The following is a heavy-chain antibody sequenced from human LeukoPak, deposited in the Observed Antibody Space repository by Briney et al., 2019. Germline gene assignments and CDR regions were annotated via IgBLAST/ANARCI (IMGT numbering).Heavy chain of an antibody. Sequence: ASVNVSCTASGYTFNSYYMHWVRHAPGQGLERKGIINPSGGSTSYAQKFQGRVTMTRDTSTSTVYMELSSLRSEDTAVYYCARDKEYSGWYTFDYWGQGTLVTVSS. CDR3: ARDKEYSGWYTFDY. J-gene: IGHJ4*02. V-gene: IGHV1-46*02. CDR1: GYTFNSYY. CDR2: INPSGGST. D-gene: IGHD6-19*01.